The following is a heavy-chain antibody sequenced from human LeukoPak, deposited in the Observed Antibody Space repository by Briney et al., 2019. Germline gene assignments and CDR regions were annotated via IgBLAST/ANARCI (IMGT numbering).Heavy chain of an antibody. CDR1: GGTFSSYA. CDR3: ARGSITMVRGVVYYYYYYMDV. V-gene: IGHV1-69*06. CDR2: IIPIFGTA. J-gene: IGHJ6*03. Sequence: VASVKVSCKASGGTFSSYAISWVRQAPGQGLEWMGGIIPIFGTANYAQKFQGRVTITADKSTSTAYMELSSLRSEDTAVYYCARGSITMVRGVVYYYYYYMDVWGKGTTVTVSS. D-gene: IGHD3-10*01.